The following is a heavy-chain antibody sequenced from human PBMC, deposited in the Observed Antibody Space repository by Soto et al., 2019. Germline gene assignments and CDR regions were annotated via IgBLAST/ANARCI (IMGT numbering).Heavy chain of an antibody. CDR1: GGTFSSYA. D-gene: IGHD4-17*01. CDR2: IIPTFGTA. CDR3: ATFWTTVTYRAFDI. J-gene: IGHJ3*02. Sequence: QVQLVQSGAEVKKPGSSVKVSCKASGGTFSSYAISWVRQAPGQGLEWMGGIIPTFGTANYAQKFQGRVTITADESMSTADMELGSLRSEDTAVYYCATFWTTVTYRAFDIWGQGTMVTVSS. V-gene: IGHV1-69*01.